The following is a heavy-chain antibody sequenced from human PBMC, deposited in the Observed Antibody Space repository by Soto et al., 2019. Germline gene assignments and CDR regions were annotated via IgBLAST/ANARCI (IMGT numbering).Heavy chain of an antibody. J-gene: IGHJ4*02. CDR1: GFTFSDYA. CDR3: AKRAQIYDPGYYFDF. Sequence: EVQLLESGGGLVQPGGSLRLSCAASGFTFSDYAMSWVGQGPGKGLEWVSTISGSGGRTFYADSVKGRFTISRDNSKNTLSLQMNSLRAEDTAVYYCAKRAQIYDPGYYFDFWGQGTPVTVSS. CDR2: ISGSGGRT. V-gene: IGHV3-23*01. D-gene: IGHD5-12*01.